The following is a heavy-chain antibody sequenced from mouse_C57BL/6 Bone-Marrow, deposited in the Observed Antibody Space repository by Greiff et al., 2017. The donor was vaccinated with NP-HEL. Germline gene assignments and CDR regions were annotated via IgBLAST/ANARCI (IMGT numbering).Heavy chain of an antibody. V-gene: IGHV1-52*01. CDR3: ARTVYDYGVSSYYAMDY. Sequence: QVQLQQPGAELVRPGSSVKLSCKASGYTFTSYWMHWVKQRPIQGLEWIGNIDPSDSETHYNQKFKDKATLTVDKSSSTAYMQLSSLTSEDSAVYYCARTVYDYGVSSYYAMDYWGQGTSVTVSS. CDR2: IDPSDSET. D-gene: IGHD2-4*01. CDR1: GYTFTSYW. J-gene: IGHJ4*01.